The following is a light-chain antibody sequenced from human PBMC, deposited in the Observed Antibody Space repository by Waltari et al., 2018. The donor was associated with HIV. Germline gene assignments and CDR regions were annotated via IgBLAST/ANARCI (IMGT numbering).Light chain of an antibody. V-gene: IGLV7-46*01. CDR2: DTS. CDR3: LLSFNGVVV. Sequence: QAVVTQEPSLTVSPGGTVTLTCASSSGAVTSGHCPYWFQRRPGQAPKPLIYDTSCRHSWPPARFSGSLRGGKAALTLAGARFEDEADYFCLLSFNGVVVFGGGTTLTVL. CDR1: SGAVTSGHC. J-gene: IGLJ2*01.